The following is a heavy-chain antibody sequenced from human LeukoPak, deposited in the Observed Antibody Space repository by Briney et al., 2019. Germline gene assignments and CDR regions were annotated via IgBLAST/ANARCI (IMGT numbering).Heavy chain of an antibody. J-gene: IGHJ5*02. CDR3: ARVYSSTHNWFDT. CDR2: IYHSGST. CDR1: GYSISSGYY. V-gene: IGHV4-38-2*02. Sequence: SETLSLTCTVSGYSISSGYYWGWIRQPPGKGLEWIGSIYHSGSTYYNPSLKSRVTISVDTSKNQFSLKLSSLTVADTARYYCARVYSSTHNWFDTWGQGIQVTVSS. D-gene: IGHD6-19*01.